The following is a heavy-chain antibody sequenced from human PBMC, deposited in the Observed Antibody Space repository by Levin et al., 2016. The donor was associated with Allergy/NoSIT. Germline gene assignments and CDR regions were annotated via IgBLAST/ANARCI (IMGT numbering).Heavy chain of an antibody. V-gene: IGHV4-39*01. CDR1: GGSISSSSYY. CDR3: ARRRWLHLDY. Sequence: SETLSLTCTVSGGSISSSSYYWGWIRQPPGKGLEWIGSIYYSGSTYYNPSLKSRVTISVDTSKNQFSLKLSSVTAADTAVYYCARRRWLHLDYWGQGTLVTVSS. D-gene: IGHD5-24*01. J-gene: IGHJ4*02. CDR2: IYYSGST.